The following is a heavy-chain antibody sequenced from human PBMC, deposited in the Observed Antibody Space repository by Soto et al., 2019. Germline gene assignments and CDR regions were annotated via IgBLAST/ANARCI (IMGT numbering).Heavy chain of an antibody. CDR2: INPSGGST. Sequence: ASVKVSCKASGYTFTSYYMHWVRQAPGQGLEWMGIINPSGGSTSYAQKFQGRVTMARDTSTSTVYMELSSLRSEDTAVYYCAREGYGSGSYPAYYGMDVWGQGTTVTVSS. CDR3: AREGYGSGSYPAYYGMDV. J-gene: IGHJ6*02. CDR1: GYTFTSYY. V-gene: IGHV1-46*01. D-gene: IGHD3-10*01.